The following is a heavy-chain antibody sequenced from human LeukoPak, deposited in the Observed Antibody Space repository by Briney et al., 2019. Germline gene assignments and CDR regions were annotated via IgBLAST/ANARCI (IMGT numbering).Heavy chain of an antibody. D-gene: IGHD3-10*01. CDR2: IHYSGGST. J-gene: IGHJ4*02. Sequence: GGSLRLSCAASGFTFTNYAMSWVRQAPGKGLEWVSSIHYSGGSTYYADSVKGRFTISRDNSKNTLYLQMNSLRAEDTAVYYCAKVIREVDTSHDYWGQGALVTVSS. CDR1: GFTFTNYA. CDR3: AKVIREVDTSHDY. V-gene: IGHV3-23*01.